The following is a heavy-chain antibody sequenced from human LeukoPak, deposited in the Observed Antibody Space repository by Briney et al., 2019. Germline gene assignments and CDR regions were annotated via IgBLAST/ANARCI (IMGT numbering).Heavy chain of an antibody. CDR3: ARQDKDVWNYYNMDV. Sequence: PSETLSLTCSVSGGSMNGYYWSWIRQPPGKGLEWIGEIHHSGSTRYNPSLKSRLTVSIDTSNYQFSLNLSSVTAADTAVYYCARQDKDVWNYYNMDVWGKGTTVTVSS. J-gene: IGHJ6*03. V-gene: IGHV4-34*01. CDR1: GGSMNGYY. D-gene: IGHD3-3*01. CDR2: IHHSGST.